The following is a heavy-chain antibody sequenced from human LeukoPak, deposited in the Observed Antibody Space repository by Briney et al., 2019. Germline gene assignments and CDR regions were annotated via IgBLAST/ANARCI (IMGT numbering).Heavy chain of an antibody. Sequence: SVKLSCKPSGYTFNDYYLHWVRQAPGQGLEWMGWIHPNSGRTNYAPKFQGRVTLTTDPSISTAYMELSSLISGDTALYYCAGDSSDILTGYYYFWGQGTLVTVCS. D-gene: IGHD3-9*01. CDR3: AGDSSDILTGYYYF. CDR1: GYTFNDYY. V-gene: IGHV1-2*02. J-gene: IGHJ4*02. CDR2: IHPNSGRT.